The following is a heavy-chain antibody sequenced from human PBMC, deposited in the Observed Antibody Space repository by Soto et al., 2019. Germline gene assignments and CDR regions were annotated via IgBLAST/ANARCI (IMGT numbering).Heavy chain of an antibody. CDR3: AREYGDYRSLDYYYYMDV. D-gene: IGHD4-17*01. Sequence: GASVKVSCKASGGTFSSYTISWVRQAPGQGLEWMGRIIPILGIANYAQKFQGRVTITADKSTSTAYMELSSLRSEDTAVYYCAREYGDYRSLDYYYYMDVWGKGTTVTVSS. CDR2: IIPILGIA. CDR1: GGTFSSYT. V-gene: IGHV1-69*04. J-gene: IGHJ6*03.